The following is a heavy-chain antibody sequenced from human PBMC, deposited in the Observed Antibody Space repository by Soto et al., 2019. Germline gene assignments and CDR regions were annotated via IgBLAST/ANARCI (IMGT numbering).Heavy chain of an antibody. Sequence: SETLSLTCSVSGGSIIRNDFYWDWVRQPPGKGLEWIGSIYYSGSTNFNPSLKSRVTISLDTSANQFSLRLSSVTAADTAVYYCAREDCTGGYCFFDYWGQGTLVTVSS. J-gene: IGHJ4*02. V-gene: IGHV4-39*01. CDR2: IYYSGST. CDR3: AREDCTGGYCFFDY. D-gene: IGHD2-8*02. CDR1: GGSIIRNDFY.